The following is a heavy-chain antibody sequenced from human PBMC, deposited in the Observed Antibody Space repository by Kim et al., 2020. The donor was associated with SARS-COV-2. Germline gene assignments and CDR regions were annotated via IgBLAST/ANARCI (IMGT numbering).Heavy chain of an antibody. CDR3: AMSGLGRDYFDY. CDR1: GFTFSSYA. J-gene: IGHJ4*02. D-gene: IGHD3-3*01. V-gene: IGHV3-30-3*01. CDR2: ISYDGRNK. Sequence: GGSLRLSCAASGFTFSSYAMHWVRQAPGKGLEWVAVISYDGRNKYYADSVKGRFTISRDNSKNTLYLQMNSLRAGDTAVYYCAMSGLGRDYFDYWGQGTLVTVSS.